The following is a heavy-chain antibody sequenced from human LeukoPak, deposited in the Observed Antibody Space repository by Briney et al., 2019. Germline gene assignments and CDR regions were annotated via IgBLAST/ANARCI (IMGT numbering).Heavy chain of an antibody. V-gene: IGHV4-39*07. CDR3: ARVNQGPSAFDI. CDR2: IFYSGST. J-gene: IGHJ3*02. CDR1: GGSISSSSYY. Sequence: PSETLSLTCTVSGGSISSSSYYWGWIRQPPGKGLEWIGSIFYSGSTYYNPSLKSRITVSLDTSKNQFSLKLSSVTAADTAVYYCARVNQGPSAFDIWGQGTMVTVSS.